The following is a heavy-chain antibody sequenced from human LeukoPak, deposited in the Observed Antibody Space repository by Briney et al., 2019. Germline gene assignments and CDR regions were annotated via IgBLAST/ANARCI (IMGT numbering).Heavy chain of an antibody. CDR1: GFTFSSYD. CDR2: ISGSGGST. V-gene: IGHV3-23*01. CDR3: AKVGQNYDILTYYFDY. D-gene: IGHD3-9*01. Sequence: GGSLRLSCAVSGFTFSSYDMSWVRQAPGKGLEWVSGISGSGGSTYYADSVKGRFTISRDTSKNALYLQMNSLRVEDTAVYHCAKVGQNYDILTYYFDYWDQGTLVTVSS. J-gene: IGHJ4*02.